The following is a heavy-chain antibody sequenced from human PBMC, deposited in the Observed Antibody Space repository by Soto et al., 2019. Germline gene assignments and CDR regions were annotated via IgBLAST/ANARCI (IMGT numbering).Heavy chain of an antibody. V-gene: IGHV1-18*01. J-gene: IGHJ6*03. CDR3: ARDSGEQLVRRGFYYYYMDV. Sequence: ASVKVSCKASGYTFTSYGISWVRQAPGQGLEWMGWISAYNGNTNYAQKLQGRVTMTTDTSTSTAYMELRSLRSDDTAVYYCARDSGEQLVRRGFYYYYMDVWGKGTTVTVSS. D-gene: IGHD6-6*01. CDR2: ISAYNGNT. CDR1: GYTFTSYG.